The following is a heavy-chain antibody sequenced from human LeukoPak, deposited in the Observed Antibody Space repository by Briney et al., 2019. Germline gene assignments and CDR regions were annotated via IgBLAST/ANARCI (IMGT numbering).Heavy chain of an antibody. Sequence: GRSLRLSCAASGFTFSNAWMNWVRQAPGKGLEWVGRIKSKTDGGTTDYAAPVKGRFTISRDDSKNTLYLQMNGLKTEDTAVYYCTTDRNYYDRSGYYYEDYWGQGTLVTVSS. J-gene: IGHJ4*02. D-gene: IGHD3-22*01. V-gene: IGHV3-15*07. CDR1: GFTFSNAW. CDR2: IKSKTDGGTT. CDR3: TTDRNYYDRSGYYYEDY.